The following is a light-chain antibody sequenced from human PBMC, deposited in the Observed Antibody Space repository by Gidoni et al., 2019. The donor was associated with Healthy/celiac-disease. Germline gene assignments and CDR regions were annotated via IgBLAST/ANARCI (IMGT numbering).Light chain of an antibody. Sequence: EIVLTQSPATLSLSPGERATLSCRASQSVSSYLAWYQQKPGQAPRLLIYDASNRATGIPARFSGSGSGTDFTLTISSLEPEVFAVYYCQHRSNWPPITFGQGTRLEIK. J-gene: IGKJ5*01. V-gene: IGKV3-11*01. CDR3: QHRSNWPPIT. CDR1: QSVSSY. CDR2: DAS.